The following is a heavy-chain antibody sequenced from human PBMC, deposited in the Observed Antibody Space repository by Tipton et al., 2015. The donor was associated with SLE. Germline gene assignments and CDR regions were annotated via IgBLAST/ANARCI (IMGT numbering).Heavy chain of an antibody. CDR1: GGSISRYN. CDR2: INHSGST. V-gene: IGHV4-34*01. J-gene: IGHJ3*02. D-gene: IGHD5-24*01. Sequence: TLSLTCTVSGGSISRYNWSWIRQPPGKGLVWIGEINHSGSTNYNPSLKSRVTISVDTSKNQFSLKLSTVTAADTAVYYCARKRNGMGIWGQGTMVTVSS. CDR3: ARKRNGMGI.